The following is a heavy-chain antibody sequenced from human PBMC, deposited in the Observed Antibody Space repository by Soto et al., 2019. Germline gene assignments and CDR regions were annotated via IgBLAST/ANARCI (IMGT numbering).Heavy chain of an antibody. CDR2: INPSGGST. Sequence: ASVKVSCKASGYTFTYYYMHCVRQAPGQGLEWMGIINPSGGSTIYAQKFQGRVTMTRDTSTSPVNMALSSLRPEDPAVYYCARGVVVVPAARGYYCYQMDVWGKGTTVTVSS. V-gene: IGHV1-46*01. CDR1: GYTFTYYY. D-gene: IGHD2-2*01. CDR3: ARGVVVVPAARGYYCYQMDV. J-gene: IGHJ6*03.